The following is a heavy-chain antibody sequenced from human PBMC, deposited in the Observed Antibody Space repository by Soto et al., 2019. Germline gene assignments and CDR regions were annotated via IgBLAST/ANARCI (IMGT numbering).Heavy chain of an antibody. CDR2: ILHGGNT. D-gene: IGHD2-15*01. CDR3: ARARWYDAFDV. J-gene: IGHJ3*01. Sequence: PSETLSLTCAVSGFCISSGNYWGWIRKPAGKGQGWIGRILHGGNTYYNPSLKRPVTISVDMSKNQFSLKLNSVTAADTAVYYCARARWYDAFDVWGQGTVVTVSS. CDR1: GFCISSGNY. V-gene: IGHV4-38-2*01.